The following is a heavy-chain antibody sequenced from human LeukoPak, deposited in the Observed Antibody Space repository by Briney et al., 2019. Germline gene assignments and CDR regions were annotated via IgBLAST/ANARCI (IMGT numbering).Heavy chain of an antibody. V-gene: IGHV4-34*01. CDR3: ARKTAAEYFDY. CDR1: GGSFSGYY. CDR2: INHSGST. Sequence: PSETLSLTCAVDGGSFSGYYWSLIRQPPGKGLEWIGEINHSGSTNYNPSLKSRVTISVDTSKNQFSLKLSSVTAADTAVYYCARKTAAEYFDYWGQGTLVTVSS. J-gene: IGHJ4*02. D-gene: IGHD2-2*01.